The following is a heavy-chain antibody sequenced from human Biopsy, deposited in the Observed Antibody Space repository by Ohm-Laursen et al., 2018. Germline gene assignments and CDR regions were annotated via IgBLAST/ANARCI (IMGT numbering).Heavy chain of an antibody. CDR1: GFSSSIYS. CDR2: ISSSSSYI. CDR3: ARDVRPVTMIAEGDFDY. V-gene: IGHV3-21*01. D-gene: IGHD3-22*01. Sequence: SLRLSCAASGFSSSIYSMNWVRQAPGKGLEWVSFISSSSSYIYYADSVKGRFTVSRDSARDSLYLQMNSLRAEDTAVYYCARDVRPVTMIAEGDFDYWGQGSPVTVS. J-gene: IGHJ4*02.